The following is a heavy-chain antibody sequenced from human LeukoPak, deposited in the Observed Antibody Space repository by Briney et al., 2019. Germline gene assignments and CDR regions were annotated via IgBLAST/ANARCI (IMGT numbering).Heavy chain of an antibody. D-gene: IGHD3-3*01. CDR2: ISSSSSYI. Sequence: PGGSLRLSCAASGFTFSSYSMNWVRQALGKGLEWVSSISSSSSYIYYADSVKGRFTISRDNAKNSLYLQMNSLRAEDTAVYYCARDRGYDFWSGYPNDYWGQGTLVTVSS. CDR3: ARDRGYDFWSGYPNDY. J-gene: IGHJ4*02. CDR1: GFTFSSYS. V-gene: IGHV3-21*01.